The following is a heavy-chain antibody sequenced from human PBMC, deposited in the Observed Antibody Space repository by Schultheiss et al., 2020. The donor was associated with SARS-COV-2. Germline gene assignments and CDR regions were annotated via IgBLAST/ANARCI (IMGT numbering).Heavy chain of an antibody. CDR3: ARGRDTAMDEINWFDP. CDR1: GGSFSGYY. Sequence: SETLSLTCAVYGGSFSGYYWSWIRQPPGKGLEWIGEINHSGSTDYNPSLKSRVTISVDTSKKNFSLKLRSVTDADTALYYCARGRDTAMDEINWFDPWGQGTLVTVSS. CDR2: INHSGST. J-gene: IGHJ5*02. V-gene: IGHV4-34*01. D-gene: IGHD5-18*01.